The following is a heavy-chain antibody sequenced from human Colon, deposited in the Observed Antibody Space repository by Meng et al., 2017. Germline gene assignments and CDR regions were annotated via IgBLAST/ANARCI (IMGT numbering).Heavy chain of an antibody. V-gene: IGHV3-48*03. CDR3: TRDSAYCGGGCYSFSDY. D-gene: IGHD2-21*02. Sequence: GESLKISCAASGFIFSNYEMNWVRQAPGKGLEWLSYIGTSGTTIYYADSVKGRFTISRDNAKNSLYLQMNSLRADDTAMYYCTRDSAYCGGGCYSFSDYWGQGTLVTVSS. J-gene: IGHJ4*02. CDR1: GFIFSNYE. CDR2: IGTSGTTI.